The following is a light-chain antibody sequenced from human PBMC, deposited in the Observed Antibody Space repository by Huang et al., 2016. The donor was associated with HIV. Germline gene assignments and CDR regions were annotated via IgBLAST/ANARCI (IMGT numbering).Light chain of an antibody. V-gene: IGKV1-33*01. CDR2: DAS. CDR1: QGISNY. CDR3: QQYDNRPFT. Sequence: DIQMTQSPSSLSASVGDRVTITCQASQGISNYLNWYHQKPGKAPKLLIRDASNLETGGPSRFSGSGSWADFTFTISILQAADIGTYYCQQYDNRPFTFGGGTKVEIK. J-gene: IGKJ4*01.